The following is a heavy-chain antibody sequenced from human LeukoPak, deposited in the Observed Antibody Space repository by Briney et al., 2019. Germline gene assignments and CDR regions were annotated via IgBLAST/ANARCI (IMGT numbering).Heavy chain of an antibody. CDR2: ISSSGSTI. Sequence: GGSLRLSCAASGFTFSSYEMNWVRQAPGEGLEWVSYISSSGSTIYYADSVKGRFTISRDNAKNSLYLQMNSLRAEDTAVYYCARDYHGAAGGRFDFWGQGTLVTVSS. J-gene: IGHJ4*02. V-gene: IGHV3-48*03. D-gene: IGHD6-13*01. CDR1: GFTFSSYE. CDR3: ARDYHGAAGGRFDF.